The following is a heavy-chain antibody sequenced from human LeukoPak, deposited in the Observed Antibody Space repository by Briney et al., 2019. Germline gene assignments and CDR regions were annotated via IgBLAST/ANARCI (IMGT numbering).Heavy chain of an antibody. J-gene: IGHJ4*02. CDR1: GGSISSYF. D-gene: IGHD3-22*01. V-gene: IGHV4-59*01. Sequence: SETLSLTCTVSGGSISSYFWTWIRQPPGKGLEWIAYIYYSGSTNYNPSLKSRVTISVETSKNQFSLKLSSVTAADTAVYYCARGGEYYDSSGYYYDYWGQGTLVTVSS. CDR2: IYYSGST. CDR3: ARGGEYYDSSGYYYDY.